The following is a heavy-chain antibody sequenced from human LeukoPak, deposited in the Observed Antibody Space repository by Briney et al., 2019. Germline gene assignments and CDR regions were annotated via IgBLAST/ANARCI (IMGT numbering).Heavy chain of an antibody. Sequence: PGGSLRLSCVASGFTFSTYGMNWVRQAPGKGLEWVSSISSSGSYIYYADSVKGRFTNSRDNAKNSLYLQMNSLRAEDTAVYYCAREGVTNDYYYYMDVWGKGTTVTVSS. V-gene: IGHV3-21*01. J-gene: IGHJ6*03. CDR1: GFTFSTYG. CDR2: ISSSGSYI. CDR3: AREGVTNDYYYYMDV. D-gene: IGHD4-17*01.